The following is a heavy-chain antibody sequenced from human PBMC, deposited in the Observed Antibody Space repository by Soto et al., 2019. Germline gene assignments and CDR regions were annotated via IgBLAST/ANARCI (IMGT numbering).Heavy chain of an antibody. D-gene: IGHD5-18*01. CDR3: ARDMNRFSFGPDYFDY. V-gene: IGHV1-18*01. Sequence: ASVKVSCKASGYTFPSHGISWVRQAPGQGLEWMGWISAYNGNTNYAQKLQGRVTMTTDTSTSTAHMELRSLRSDDAAVYYCARDMNRFSFGPDYFDYWGQGTLVTVSS. CDR2: ISAYNGNT. CDR1: GYTFPSHG. J-gene: IGHJ4*02.